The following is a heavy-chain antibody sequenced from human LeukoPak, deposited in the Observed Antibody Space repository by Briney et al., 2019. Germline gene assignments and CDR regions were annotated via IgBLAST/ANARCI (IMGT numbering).Heavy chain of an antibody. V-gene: IGHV4-39*07. J-gene: IGHJ4*02. Sequence: NTSETLSLTCTVSGGSISSSSYYWGWIRQPPGKGLEWIGSIYYSGSTYYNPSLKSRVTISVDTSKNQFSLKLSSVTAADTAVYYCARDWATVTELDYWGQGTLVTVSS. CDR3: ARDWATVTELDY. CDR2: IYYSGST. CDR1: GGSISSSSYY. D-gene: IGHD4-17*01.